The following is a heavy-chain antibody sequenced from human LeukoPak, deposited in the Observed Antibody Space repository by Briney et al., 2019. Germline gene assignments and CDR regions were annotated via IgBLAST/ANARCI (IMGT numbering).Heavy chain of an antibody. CDR2: IYYSGST. D-gene: IGHD3-9*01. CDR3: ARTHFDSLGWFDP. V-gene: IGHV4-39*07. J-gene: IGHJ5*02. CDR1: GGSISSSAYY. Sequence: NSSETLSLTCSVSGGSISSSAYYWGWIRQPPGKGLEWIGNIYYSGSTYYNPSLKSRVTISLNTSKNQFSLELISVTPADTALYFCARTHFDSLGWFDPWGQGIQVIVSS.